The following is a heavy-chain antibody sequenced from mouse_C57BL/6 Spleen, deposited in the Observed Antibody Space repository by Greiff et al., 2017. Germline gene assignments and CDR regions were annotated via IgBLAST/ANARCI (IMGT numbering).Heavy chain of an antibody. J-gene: IGHJ2*01. V-gene: IGHV5-6*01. D-gene: IGHD1-1*01. Sequence: EVKVVESGGDLVKPGGSLKLSCAASGFTFSSYGMSWVRQTPDKRLEWVATISSGGSYTYYPDSVKGRFTISRDNAKNTLYLQMSSLKSEDTAMYYCARQGTTVVAYYFAYWGQGTTLTVSA. CDR1: GFTFSSYG. CDR3: ARQGTTVVAYYFAY. CDR2: ISSGGSYT.